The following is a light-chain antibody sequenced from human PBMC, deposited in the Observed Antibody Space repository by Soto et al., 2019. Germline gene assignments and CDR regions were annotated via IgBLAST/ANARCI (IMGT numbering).Light chain of an antibody. J-gene: IGLJ2*01. CDR1: TSDIGGYNY. V-gene: IGLV2-14*03. Sequence: QSALTQPASVSGSPGQSINISCTGSTSDIGGYNYVSWYQQHPGKAPKLLIYDVSYRPSGISDRFSGSKSGNTASLTISGLQPEDEADYYCISYGASSTLFGGGTKVTVL. CDR2: DVS. CDR3: ISYGASSTL.